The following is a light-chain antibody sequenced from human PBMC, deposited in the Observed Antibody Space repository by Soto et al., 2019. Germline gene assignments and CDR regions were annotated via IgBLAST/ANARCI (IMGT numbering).Light chain of an antibody. Sequence: VLTQSPGTPSFSPGERATLSCRAIQSLRSSLAWYQQKPGQAPRLLIYGASTRATGIPDRFSGSGSGTEFTLTISRLEPEDFAVYYCQEYGGSPITFGQGTRLDIK. CDR1: QSLRSS. V-gene: IGKV3-20*01. CDR2: GAS. J-gene: IGKJ5*01. CDR3: QEYGGSPIT.